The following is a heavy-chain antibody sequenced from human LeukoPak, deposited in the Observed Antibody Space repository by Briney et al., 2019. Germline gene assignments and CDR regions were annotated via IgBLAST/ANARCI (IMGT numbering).Heavy chain of an antibody. D-gene: IGHD2-2*03. CDR3: ATDLHFGYCTATSCANY. J-gene: IGHJ4*02. Sequence: PGGSLRLSCAASGFTFISSWMTWVRQAPGKGLEWVGRIRSTPDGGATDHAAPVKGRFTISRDDSKNTLYLQMSSLRTEDTAVYYCATDLHFGYCTATSCANYWGQGTLVTVSS. V-gene: IGHV3-15*01. CDR1: GFTFISSW. CDR2: IRSTPDGGAT.